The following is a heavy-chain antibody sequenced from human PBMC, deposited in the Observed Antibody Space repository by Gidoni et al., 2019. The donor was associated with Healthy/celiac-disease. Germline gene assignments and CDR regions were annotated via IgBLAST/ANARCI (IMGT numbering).Heavy chain of an antibody. Sequence: VQLLESGGGLVQPGGSLRLSCAASGFTFSSYAMSWVRQAPGKGLEWVSAISGSGGSTYYADSVKGRFTISRDISKNTLYLQMNSLRAEDTAIYYCAKDVGSSGFFDYWGQGTLVTVSS. D-gene: IGHD6-19*01. CDR2: ISGSGGST. V-gene: IGHV3-23*01. J-gene: IGHJ4*02. CDR1: GFTFSSYA. CDR3: AKDVGSSGFFDY.